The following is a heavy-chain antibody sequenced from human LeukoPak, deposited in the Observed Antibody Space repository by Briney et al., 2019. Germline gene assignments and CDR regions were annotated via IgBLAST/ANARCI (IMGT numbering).Heavy chain of an antibody. CDR1: GFTFSSYG. J-gene: IGHJ4*02. CDR2: IWYDGSNK. D-gene: IGHD1-26*01. CDR3: AKYIVGTLPDY. V-gene: IGHV3-33*06. Sequence: PGRSLRLSCAASGFTFSSYGMHWVRQAPGKGLEWVAVIWYDGSNKYYADSVKGRFTISRDNSKNTVYLQMKSLRDEDTAVYFCAKYIVGTLPDYWGQGTLVTVSS.